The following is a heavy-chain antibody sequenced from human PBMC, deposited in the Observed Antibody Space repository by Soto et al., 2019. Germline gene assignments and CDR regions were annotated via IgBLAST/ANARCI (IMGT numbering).Heavy chain of an antibody. V-gene: IGHV3-23*01. J-gene: IGHJ5*02. CDR3: AKGGNWNTIGNWFDP. CDR1: GFTFSSYA. Sequence: QAGGSLRLSCAASGFTFSSYAMSWVRQAPGKGLEWVSAISGSGGSTYYADSVKGRFTISRDNSKNTLYLQMNSLRAEDTAVYYCAKGGNWNTIGNWFDPWGQGTLVTV. CDR2: ISGSGGST. D-gene: IGHD1-20*01.